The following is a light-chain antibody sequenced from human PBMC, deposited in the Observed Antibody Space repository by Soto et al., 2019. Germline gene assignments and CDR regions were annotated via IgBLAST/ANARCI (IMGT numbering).Light chain of an antibody. J-gene: IGLJ1*01. CDR2: EVR. CDR3: SSYTSSSIDYV. Sequence: QSALTQPASVSGSPGQSITISCTGTRSDVGGYNFVSWYQQFPGKAPKLMIYEVRNRPSGISNRFSGSKSGNTASLTISGLQAEDEADYYCSSYTSSSIDYVFGTGTKVTVL. CDR1: RSDVGGYNF. V-gene: IGLV2-14*01.